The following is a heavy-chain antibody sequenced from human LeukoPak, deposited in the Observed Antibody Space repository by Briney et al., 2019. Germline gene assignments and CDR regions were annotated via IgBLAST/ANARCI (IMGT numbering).Heavy chain of an antibody. CDR2: INPNSGGT. Sequence: ASVKVSCKASGYTFTDYYIHWVRQVPGLGLEWMGWINPNSGGTNYAQKFQGRVTMTRDTSIRTAYMELSRLRSDDTAVYYCARVPNYYDSSGSYNWFDPWGQGTLVTVSS. D-gene: IGHD3-22*01. J-gene: IGHJ5*02. V-gene: IGHV1-2*02. CDR3: ARVPNYYDSSGSYNWFDP. CDR1: GYTFTDYY.